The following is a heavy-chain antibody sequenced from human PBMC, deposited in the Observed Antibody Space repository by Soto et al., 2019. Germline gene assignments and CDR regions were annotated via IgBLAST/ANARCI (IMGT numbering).Heavy chain of an antibody. CDR2: MNPNSGNT. J-gene: IGHJ5*02. D-gene: IGHD2-2*01. CDR3: ARTYCSSTSCYDWFDP. CDR1: GYTFTSYD. V-gene: IGHV1-8*01. Sequence: QVQLVQSGAEVKKPGASVKVSCKASGYTFTSYDINWVRQATGQGLEWMGWMNPNSGNTGYAQKFQGRVTMTRNTSIGTAYMELSSLRSEDTAVYYCARTYCSSTSCYDWFDPWGQGTLVTVSS.